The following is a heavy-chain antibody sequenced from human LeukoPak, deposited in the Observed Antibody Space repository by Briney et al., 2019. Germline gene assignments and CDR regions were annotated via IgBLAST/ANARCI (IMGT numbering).Heavy chain of an antibody. D-gene: IGHD2-21*02. J-gene: IGHJ4*02. CDR3: ARSGDRHDY. CDR1: GFTLSSYE. Sequence: GGSLRLSCAASGFTLSSYEMNWVRQAPGKGLEWVSYISSSGSTIYYADSVKGRFTISRDNAKNSLYLQMNSLRAEDTAVYYCARSGDRHDYWGQGTLVTVSS. V-gene: IGHV3-48*03. CDR2: ISSSGSTI.